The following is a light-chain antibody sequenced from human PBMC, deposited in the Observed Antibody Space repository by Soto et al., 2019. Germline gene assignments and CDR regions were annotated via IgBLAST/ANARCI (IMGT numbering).Light chain of an antibody. J-gene: IGKJ3*01. V-gene: IGKV4-1*01. CDR1: QSVLSRPNNKNY. Sequence: DIVMTQSPDSLAVSLGDIATINCKYIQSVLSRPNNKNYLAWYQQKPGQPPKLLIYWASTRESGVPDRFSGSGSGTELTLTISSLEPEDLAVYYCQQRGNFGPGNKGDIK. CDR2: WAS. CDR3: QQRGN.